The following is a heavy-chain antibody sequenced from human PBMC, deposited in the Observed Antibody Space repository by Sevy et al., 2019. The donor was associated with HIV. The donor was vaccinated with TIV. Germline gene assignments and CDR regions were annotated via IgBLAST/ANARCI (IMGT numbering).Heavy chain of an antibody. CDR1: GFTFSSHW. J-gene: IGHJ5*02. CDR2: INSEGSST. V-gene: IGHV3-74*01. CDR3: ARDVGYCSGCNCYESGWFDP. Sequence: GGSLRLSCTASGFTFSSHWMHWVRQDPGKGLVWVARINSEGSSTSYADSVKARFTISRDNAKNTLYLQMNSLRVEDTALYYCARDVGYCSGCNCYESGWFDPWGQGTLVTVSS. D-gene: IGHD2-15*01.